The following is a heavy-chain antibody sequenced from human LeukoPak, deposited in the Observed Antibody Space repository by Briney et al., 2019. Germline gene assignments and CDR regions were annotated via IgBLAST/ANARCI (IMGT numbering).Heavy chain of an antibody. Sequence: ASVKVSCKASGYTFSSYHIHWVRQAPGQGLEWMGKINPSFNPGVDVTSYAQKFQGRVTMTRDISTNTVYMELSGLTSEDTAVYYCARAWESIAGYYFDYWGQGTLVTVSS. V-gene: IGHV1-46*01. D-gene: IGHD1-26*01. J-gene: IGHJ4*02. CDR3: ARAWESIAGYYFDY. CDR1: GYTFSSYH. CDR2: INPSFNPGVDVT.